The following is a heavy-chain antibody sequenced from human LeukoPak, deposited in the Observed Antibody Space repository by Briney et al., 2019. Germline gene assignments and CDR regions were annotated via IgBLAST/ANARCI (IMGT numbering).Heavy chain of an antibody. Sequence: PSGTLSLTCTVSGGSISSYYWSWIRQPPGKGLEWIGYIYYSGSTNYNPSLKSRVTISVDTSKNQFSLKLSSVTAADTAVYYCARADSSGWNDAFDIWGQGTMVTVSS. CDR1: GGSISSYY. D-gene: IGHD6-19*01. J-gene: IGHJ3*02. CDR3: ARADSSGWNDAFDI. CDR2: IYYSGST. V-gene: IGHV4-59*01.